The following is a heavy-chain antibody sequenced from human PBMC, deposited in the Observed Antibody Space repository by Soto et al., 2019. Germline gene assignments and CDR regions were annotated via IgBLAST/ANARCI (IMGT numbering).Heavy chain of an antibody. V-gene: IGHV3-74*01. J-gene: IGHJ3*02. Sequence: EVQLVESGGGLFQPGGSLRLSCLASGFSLSTYWVHWVRQAPGKGLVWVSRIDPAGSRTNSADSVQGRCTVPRDNAENMVYLHVNSLRAEDTAVYYCVGDFSGGREIWGQGTMVTVSS. D-gene: IGHD2-15*01. CDR3: VGDFSGGREI. CDR2: IDPAGSRT. CDR1: GFSLSTYW.